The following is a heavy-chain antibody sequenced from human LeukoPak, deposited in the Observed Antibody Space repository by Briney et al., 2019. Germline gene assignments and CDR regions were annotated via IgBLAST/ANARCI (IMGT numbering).Heavy chain of an antibody. Sequence: GGSLRLSCAASGFTFSSYGMHWVRQAPGKGLEWVAVISYDGSNKYYADSVKGRFTISRDNSKNMLHLQMNSLRAEDTAVYYCAGSSPSLGYYGMDVWGQGTTVTVSS. CDR1: GFTFSSYG. J-gene: IGHJ6*02. CDR2: ISYDGSNK. V-gene: IGHV3-30*03. CDR3: AGSSPSLGYYGMDV. D-gene: IGHD6-6*01.